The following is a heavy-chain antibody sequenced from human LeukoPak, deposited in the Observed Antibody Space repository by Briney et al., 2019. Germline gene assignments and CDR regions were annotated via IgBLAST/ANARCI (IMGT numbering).Heavy chain of an antibody. J-gene: IGHJ4*02. D-gene: IGHD2-15*01. V-gene: IGHV3-30*03. CDR1: GSTFSSYG. CDR2: ITDDGNSK. Sequence: PGGSLRLSCAASGSTFSSYGMHWVRQAPGKGLEWVAVITDDGNSKSYAESVKGRFSIARDNSKNTLYLQMDSLRAEDMAVYFCAGGLLGCRRGSCYPTDYWGQGTLVIVSS. CDR3: AGGLLGCRRGSCYPTDY.